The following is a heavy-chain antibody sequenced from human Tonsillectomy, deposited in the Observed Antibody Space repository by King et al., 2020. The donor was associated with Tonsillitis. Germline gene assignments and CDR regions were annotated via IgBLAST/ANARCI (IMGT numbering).Heavy chain of an antibody. Sequence: TLKESGPVLMTPTETLTLTCTVSGFSLSSARMGVSWIRQPPGKALEWLGDITSNDEKSYSTSLNSRLSISKDTSKSQVVLNLANLGPVDTGTYYCARIGSNFYYYMDVWGKGTTVAVSS. J-gene: IGHJ6*03. CDR1: GFSLSSARMG. CDR3: ARIGSNFYYYMDV. D-gene: IGHD5-24*01. V-gene: IGHV2-26*01. CDR2: ITSNDEK.